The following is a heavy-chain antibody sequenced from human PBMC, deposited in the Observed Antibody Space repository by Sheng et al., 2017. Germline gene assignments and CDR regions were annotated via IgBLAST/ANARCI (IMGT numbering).Heavy chain of an antibody. V-gene: IGHV3-9*03. Sequence: EVQLVESGGGLVQPGRSLRLSCVASGFTFGDDAMHWVRQAPGKGLEWVSGISWNSGTIVYADSVKGRFTISRDNAKNSLYLQMNSLRDEDMALYYCVQGNCGSDCYRRWGHGTLVTVSS. CDR1: GFTFGDDA. CDR2: ISWNSGTI. D-gene: IGHD2-21*01. J-gene: IGHJ4*01. CDR3: VQGNCGSDCYRR.